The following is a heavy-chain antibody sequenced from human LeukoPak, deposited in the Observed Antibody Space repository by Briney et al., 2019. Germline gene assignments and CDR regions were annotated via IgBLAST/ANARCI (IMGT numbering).Heavy chain of an antibody. CDR1: GFTFSSYW. CDR2: IKQDGSEK. V-gene: IGHV3-7*01. D-gene: IGHD3-22*01. J-gene: IGHJ5*02. CDR3: ARDVYDSSGYYRTPQGFRWFDP. Sequence: GGSLRLSCAASGFTFSSYWMSWVRQAPGKGLEWVANIKQDGSEKYYVDSVKGRFTISRDNAKNSLYLQMNSLRAEDTAVYYCARDVYDSSGYYRTPQGFRWFDPRGQGTLVTVSS.